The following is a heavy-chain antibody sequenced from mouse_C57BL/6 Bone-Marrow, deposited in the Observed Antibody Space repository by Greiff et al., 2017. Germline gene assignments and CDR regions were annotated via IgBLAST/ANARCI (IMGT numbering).Heavy chain of an antibody. CDR3: ARGRLRREFAY. CDR2: ISSGGSYT. CDR1: GFTFSSYG. Sequence: EVKLVESGGDLVKPGGSLKLSCAASGFTFSSYGMSWVRQTPDKRLEWVATISSGGSYTYYPDSVKGRFTISRDNAKNTLYLQMSSLKSEDTAMYYCARGRLRREFAYWGQGTLVTVSA. D-gene: IGHD2-4*01. V-gene: IGHV5-6*02. J-gene: IGHJ3*01.